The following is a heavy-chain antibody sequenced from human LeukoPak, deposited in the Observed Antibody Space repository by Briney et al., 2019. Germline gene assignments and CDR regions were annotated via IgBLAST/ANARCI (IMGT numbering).Heavy chain of an antibody. CDR2: IYPGDSDT. J-gene: IGHJ5*02. CDR1: GYSFTSYW. Sequence: GESLKISCKGSGYSFTSYWIGWVRQMPGKGLEWMGIIYPGDSDTRYSPSFQGQVTISADKSISTVYLQWSSLKASDTAMYYCARFRRDYDFWSGFNWFDPWGQGTLVTVSS. V-gene: IGHV5-51*01. D-gene: IGHD3-3*01. CDR3: ARFRRDYDFWSGFNWFDP.